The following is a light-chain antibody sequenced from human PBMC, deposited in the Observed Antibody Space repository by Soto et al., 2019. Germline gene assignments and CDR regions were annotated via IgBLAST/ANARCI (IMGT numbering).Light chain of an antibody. CDR2: GAS. CDR3: HQYGSSSFT. CDR1: QSVSSSY. Sequence: EIVLTQSPGTLSLYPGERATLSCRASQSVSSSYLAWFQQKPGQAPRLLIYGASSRATGIPDRFSGSGSGTDFTLTISRLEPEDFAVYYCHQYGSSSFTFGQGTKLEIK. J-gene: IGKJ2*01. V-gene: IGKV3-20*01.